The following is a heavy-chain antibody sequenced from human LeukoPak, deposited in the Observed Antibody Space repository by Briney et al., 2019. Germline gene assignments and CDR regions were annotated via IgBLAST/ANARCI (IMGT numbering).Heavy chain of an antibody. Sequence: PGGSLRLSCAASGFTFSSYEMNWVRQAPGKGLEWVSYISSSGSTIYYADSVKGRFTISRDNAKNSLYLQMNSLRAEDTAVYYCARELHYYDSSGYYSGLDYWGQGTLVTVSS. CDR1: GFTFSSYE. D-gene: IGHD3-22*01. V-gene: IGHV3-48*03. CDR3: ARELHYYDSSGYYSGLDY. CDR2: ISSSGSTI. J-gene: IGHJ4*02.